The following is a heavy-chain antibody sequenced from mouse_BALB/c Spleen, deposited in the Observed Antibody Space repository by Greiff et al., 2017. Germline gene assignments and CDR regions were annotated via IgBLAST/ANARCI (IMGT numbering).Heavy chain of an antibody. V-gene: IGHV3-2*02. CDR1: GYSITSDYA. CDR3: ARRGYDYDGPYFDY. Sequence: EVKLMESGPGLVKPSQSLSLTCTVTGYSITSDYAWNWIRQFPGNKLEWMGYISYSGSTSYNPSLKSRISITRDTSKNQFFLQLNSVTTEDTATYYCARRGYDYDGPYFDYWGQGTTLTVSS. D-gene: IGHD2-4*01. J-gene: IGHJ2*01. CDR2: ISYSGST.